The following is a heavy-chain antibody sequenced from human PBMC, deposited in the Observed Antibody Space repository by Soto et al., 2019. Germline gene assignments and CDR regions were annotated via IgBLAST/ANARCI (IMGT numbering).Heavy chain of an antibody. J-gene: IGHJ4*02. CDR3: AKGHRRWLQREGLYYFDY. CDR2: ITGSGDST. V-gene: IGHV3-23*01. D-gene: IGHD5-12*01. CDR1: GFTFSSHA. Sequence: PGGSLRLSCAVSGFTFSSHAMSWVRQAPGKGLECVSSITGSGDSTYYADSVKGRFTISRDKSKSTLYLQMNSLRAEDTAVYYCAKGHRRWLQREGLYYFDYWGQGTLVTVSS.